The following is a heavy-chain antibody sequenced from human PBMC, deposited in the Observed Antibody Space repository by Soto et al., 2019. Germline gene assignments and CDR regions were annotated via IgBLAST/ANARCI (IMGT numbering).Heavy chain of an antibody. V-gene: IGHV1-18*01. J-gene: IGHJ4*02. D-gene: IGHD2-21*01. CDR2: ISAYNGNT. CDR3: ARDPSYGGAFDY. CDR1: GYTFTSYG. Sequence: QVQLVQSGAEVKKPGASVKVSCKASGYTFTSYGISWVRQAPGQGLEWMVWISAYNGNTNYAEKLQGRVTMTTDTSTGTDYMELRSLRSADTAVYYCARDPSYGGAFDYWGPGTLVTVSS.